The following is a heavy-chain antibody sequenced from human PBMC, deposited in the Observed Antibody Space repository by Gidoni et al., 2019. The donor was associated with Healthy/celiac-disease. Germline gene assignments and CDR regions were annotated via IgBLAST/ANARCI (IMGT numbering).Heavy chain of an antibody. CDR3: ARVRYCSGGSCYYFDY. J-gene: IGHJ4*02. CDR2: ISWNSGSI. Sequence: EVQLVESGGGLVQPGRSLRLSCAASGFTLDDYAMHWVRQAPGKGLGWVSGISWNSGSIGYADSVKGRFTISRDNAKNSLYLQMNSLRAEDTALYYCARVRYCSGGSCYYFDYWGQGTLVTVSS. V-gene: IGHV3-9*01. D-gene: IGHD2-15*01. CDR1: GFTLDDYA.